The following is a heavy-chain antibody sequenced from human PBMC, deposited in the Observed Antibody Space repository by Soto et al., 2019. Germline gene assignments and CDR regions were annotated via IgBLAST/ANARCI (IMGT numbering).Heavy chain of an antibody. J-gene: IGHJ6*02. CDR1: GGAIRSSA. CDR3: ARGHSTDCSNGVCSFFYNHERDG. CDR2: IIPIFGTA. Sequence: SVAGSCTAAGGAIRSSAISWVRQDPGQLLEWMGGIIPIFGTANYAQKFQGWVTMTRDRSISTVYMELTRLRSDDTAVYFCARGHSTDCSNGVCSFFYNHERDGWGQGTTVTVS. V-gene: IGHV1-69*05. D-gene: IGHD2-8*01.